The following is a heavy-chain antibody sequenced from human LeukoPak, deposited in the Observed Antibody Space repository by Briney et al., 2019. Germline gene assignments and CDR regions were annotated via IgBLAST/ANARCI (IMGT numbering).Heavy chain of an antibody. V-gene: IGHV4-30-2*01. CDR2: IYHSGST. J-gene: IGHJ4*02. D-gene: IGHD6-19*01. CDR1: GGSISSGGYS. CDR3: ARKDSSGWSYFDY. Sequence: KASQTLSLTCAVSGGSISSGGYSWSWIRQPPGKGLEWIGYIYHSGSTYYNPSLKSRVTISVDTSKNQFSLKLSSVTAADTAVYYCARKDSSGWSYFDYWGQGTLVTVSS.